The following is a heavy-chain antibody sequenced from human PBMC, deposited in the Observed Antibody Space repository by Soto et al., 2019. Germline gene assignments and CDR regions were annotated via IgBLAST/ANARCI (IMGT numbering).Heavy chain of an antibody. CDR3: AKDSQNVLVSAARVYGMDV. CDR1: GFTFSTYA. CDR2: LSDSGGHT. J-gene: IGHJ6*02. V-gene: IGHV3-23*01. Sequence: GGSLRLSCAGSGFTFSTYAMTWVRQAPGKGLEWVSTLSDSGGHTYYADSVKGRFTISRDNSKNTLCLQMNSLRAEDTAVYYCAKDSQNVLVSAARVYGMDVWGQGTTVTVSS. D-gene: IGHD2-2*01.